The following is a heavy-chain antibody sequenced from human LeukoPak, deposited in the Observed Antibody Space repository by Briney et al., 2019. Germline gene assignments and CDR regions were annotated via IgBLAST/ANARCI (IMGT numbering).Heavy chain of an antibody. J-gene: IGHJ4*02. V-gene: IGHV3-23*01. CDR2: ISGSGGNT. CDR3: AKGLYSSSYPYYFDY. D-gene: IGHD3-22*01. Sequence: GGSLRLSCAVSGFTFSSYAMSSVRQAPGEGLEWVSAISGSGGNTYYTHSVKRRFTLSRDNSKNTLYLQMNSLRLEDTAVYYCAKGLYSSSYPYYFDYWGQGTLVTVSS. CDR1: GFTFSSYA.